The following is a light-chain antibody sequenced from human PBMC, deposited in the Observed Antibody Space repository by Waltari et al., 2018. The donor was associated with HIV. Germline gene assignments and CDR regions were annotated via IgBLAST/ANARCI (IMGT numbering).Light chain of an antibody. CDR1: SSDVGGYNY. CDR3: SSYTSSSTLV. V-gene: IGLV2-14*03. J-gene: IGLJ2*01. Sequence: QSALTQPASVSGSPGQSLTIPRTGTSSDVGGYNYVSWYQQHPGKAPKLMIYDVSNRPSGVSNRFSGSKSGNTASLTISGLQAEDEADYYCSSYTSSSTLVFGGGTKLTVL. CDR2: DVS.